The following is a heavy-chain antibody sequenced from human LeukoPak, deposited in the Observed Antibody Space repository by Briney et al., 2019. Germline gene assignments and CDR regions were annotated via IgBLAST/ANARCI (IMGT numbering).Heavy chain of an antibody. CDR3: ARSVNSGCLDC. V-gene: IGHV6-1*01. D-gene: IGHD3-10*01. CDR1: GDSVSSNNAV. CDR2: TYYRSKWNY. J-gene: IGHJ4*02. Sequence: QTLSLTCAISGDSVSSNNAVWNWIRQSPSRGLEWLGKTYYRSKWNYDSAVSMKSRITINPDTSKNHFSLQLSSVTPEDTAVYYCARSVNSGCLDCWGQGVLVTVSS.